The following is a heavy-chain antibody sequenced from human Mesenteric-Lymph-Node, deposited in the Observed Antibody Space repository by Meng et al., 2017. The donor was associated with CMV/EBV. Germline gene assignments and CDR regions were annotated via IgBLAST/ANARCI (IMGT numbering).Heavy chain of an antibody. CDR1: GFTVSSNY. CDR2: IYSSGST. Sequence: SGFTVSSNYISCVRQAPGKGLEWVSIIYSSGSTDDADSVKGRFTISRDNSRNMVFLLMNSLRAEDTAVYYCARRASRSNWNPEYYFDYWGQGTLVTVSS. J-gene: IGHJ4*02. V-gene: IGHV3-53*01. CDR3: ARRASRSNWNPEYYFDY. D-gene: IGHD1-20*01.